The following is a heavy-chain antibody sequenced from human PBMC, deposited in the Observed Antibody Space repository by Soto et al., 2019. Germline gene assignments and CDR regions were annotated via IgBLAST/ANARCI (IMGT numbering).Heavy chain of an antibody. J-gene: IGHJ4*02. CDR2: ISSSSSYI. CDR3: ARVGYSSSWYDY. D-gene: IGHD6-13*01. V-gene: IGHV3-21*01. CDR1: GFTFSSYA. Sequence: GGSLRLSCADSGFTFSSYALRWVRQAPGKGLEWVSSISSSSSYIYYADSVKGRFTISRDNAKNSLYLQMNSLRAEDTAVYYCARVGYSSSWYDYWGQGTLVTVSS.